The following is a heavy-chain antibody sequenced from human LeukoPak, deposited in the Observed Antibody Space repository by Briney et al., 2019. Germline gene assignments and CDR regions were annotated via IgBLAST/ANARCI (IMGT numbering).Heavy chain of an antibody. CDR2: IVVGSGNT. J-gene: IGHJ5*02. Sequence: GASVKVSCKASGLTFTSSAMQWVRQARGQRLEWIGWIVVGSGNTNYAQKFQERVTITRDMSTSTAYMELSSLRSEDTAVYYCAARRGIAVNWFDPWGQGTLVTVSS. D-gene: IGHD6-19*01. V-gene: IGHV1-58*02. CDR3: AARRGIAVNWFDP. CDR1: GLTFTSSA.